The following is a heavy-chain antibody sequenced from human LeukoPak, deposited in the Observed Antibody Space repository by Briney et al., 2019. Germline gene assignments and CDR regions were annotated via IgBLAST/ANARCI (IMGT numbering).Heavy chain of an antibody. CDR2: IYPGDSDT. CDR3: ARRGDSDFRID. V-gene: IGHV5-51*01. Sequence: GESLKISCKGSGYSFTNSWIGWVRQMPGKGLEWMGIIYPGDSDTKYSPSFQGQVTISVDKSISTAYLQWSSLKASDTAIYYCARRGDSDFRIDWGQGTLVTVSS. J-gene: IGHJ4*02. CDR1: GYSFTNSW. D-gene: IGHD2-21*02.